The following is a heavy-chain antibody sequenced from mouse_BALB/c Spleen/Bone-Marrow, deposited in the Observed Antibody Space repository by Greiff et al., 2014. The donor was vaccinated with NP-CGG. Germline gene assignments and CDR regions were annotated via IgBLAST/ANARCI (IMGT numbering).Heavy chain of an antibody. CDR2: INSGSGGT. V-gene: IGHV1-54*01. Sequence: VQLVESGAELVRPGTSVKVSCKGSGYAFTNYLIEWVKQRPGQGLEWIGVINSGSGGTKYNEKLKGKATLTADKSSSTAYMQLSSLTSDDSAVYFCARAITDAMDYWGQGTSVTVSS. CDR3: ARAITDAMDY. J-gene: IGHJ4*01. CDR1: GYAFTNYL. D-gene: IGHD2-4*01.